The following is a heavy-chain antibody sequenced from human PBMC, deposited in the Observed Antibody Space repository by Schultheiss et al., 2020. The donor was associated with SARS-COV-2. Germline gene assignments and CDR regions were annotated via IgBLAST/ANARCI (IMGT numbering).Heavy chain of an antibody. V-gene: IGHV4-4*07. CDR3: TSTRSSIAARRHDAFDI. CDR1: GGSISSYY. CDR2: IYTSGST. Sequence: SETLSLTCTVSGGSISSYYWSWIRQPAGKGLEWIGRIYTSGSTNYNPSLKSRVTMSVDTSKNQFSLKLSSVTAEDTAVYYCTSTRSSIAARRHDAFDIWGQGTMVTVSS. D-gene: IGHD6-6*01. J-gene: IGHJ3*02.